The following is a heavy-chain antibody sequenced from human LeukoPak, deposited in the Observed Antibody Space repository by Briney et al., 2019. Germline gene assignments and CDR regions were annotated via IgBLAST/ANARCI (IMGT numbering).Heavy chain of an antibody. CDR3: AELGITMIGGV. Sequence: GGSLRLSCAASGFTVSTNYMSWVRQAPGKGLEWVSVIYSGGNTYYADSVKGRFTISRDNAKNSLYLQMNSLRAEDTAVYYCAELGITMIGGVWGKGTTVTISS. D-gene: IGHD3-10*02. V-gene: IGHV3-53*01. J-gene: IGHJ6*04. CDR1: GFTVSTNY. CDR2: IYSGGNT.